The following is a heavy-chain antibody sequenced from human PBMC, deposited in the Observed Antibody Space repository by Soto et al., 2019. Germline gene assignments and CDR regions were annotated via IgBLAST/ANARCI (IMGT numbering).Heavy chain of an antibody. V-gene: IGHV3-23*01. J-gene: IGHJ5*02. CDR1: GFTFSSYA. D-gene: IGHD2-8*01. CDR2: ISGSGGST. Sequence: GGSLRLSCAASGFTFSSYAMSWVRQAPGKGLEWVSVISGSGGSTYYADSVKGRFTISRDNSKNTLYLQMNSLRAEDTAVYYCAKGLAARYCTNGVCPPGRAGFDPWGQGTLVTVSS. CDR3: AKGLAARYCTNGVCPPGRAGFDP.